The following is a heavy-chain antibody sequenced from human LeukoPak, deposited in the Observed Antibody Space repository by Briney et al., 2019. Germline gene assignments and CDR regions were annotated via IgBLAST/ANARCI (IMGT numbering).Heavy chain of an antibody. CDR3: ARAPPRNSSGWYRYSNY. Sequence: SQTLSLTCTVSGGSISSGSYYWSWIRQPAGKGLEWIGRIYTSGSTNYNPSLKSRVTISVDTSKNQFSLNLSSVTAENPAGYYCARAPPRNSSGWYRYSNYWGQGTLLTVSS. V-gene: IGHV4-61*02. CDR1: GGSISSGSYY. J-gene: IGHJ4*02. D-gene: IGHD6-19*01. CDR2: IYTSGST.